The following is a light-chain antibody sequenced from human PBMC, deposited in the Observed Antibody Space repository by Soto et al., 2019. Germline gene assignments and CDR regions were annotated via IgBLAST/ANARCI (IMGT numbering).Light chain of an antibody. CDR2: GAS. V-gene: IGKV3-15*01. CDR1: QSVSSN. Sequence: EIVMTQSPATLSVSPGERATLSCRASQSVSSNLAWYQQKPGQAPRLLFYGASPRATAVPARFSGSGSGTDFTLSISSLQSEDFAVYYCQQYNDWPRTFGQGTKVEIK. CDR3: QQYNDWPRT. J-gene: IGKJ1*01.